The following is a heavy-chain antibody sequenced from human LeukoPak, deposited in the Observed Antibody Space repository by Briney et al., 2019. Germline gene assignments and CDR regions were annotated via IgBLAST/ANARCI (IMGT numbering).Heavy chain of an antibody. J-gene: IGHJ4*02. V-gene: IGHV3-30*02. CDR3: ARDSSGVVDY. CDR2: IRYDGSNK. Sequence: GGSLRLSCAASGFTFSSYGMHWVRQAPGKGLEWVAFIRYDGSNKYYADSVKGRFTISRDNAKNSLYLQMNSLRAEDTAVYYCARDSSGVVDYWGQGTLVTVSS. D-gene: IGHD6-19*01. CDR1: GFTFSSYG.